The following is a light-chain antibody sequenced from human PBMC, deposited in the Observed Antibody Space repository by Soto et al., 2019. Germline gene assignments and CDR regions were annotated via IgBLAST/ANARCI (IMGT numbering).Light chain of an antibody. Sequence: QSALTQPASVSGSPGQSITISCTGTSSDVGGYNYVSWYQQHPGKAPKLMIYEVSNRPSGVSNRFSGSKSGNTASLTISGLQAEDEAEYYCSSYTSSSTFHYVFGTGTKSPS. CDR1: SSDVGGYNY. CDR3: SSYTSSSTFHYV. V-gene: IGLV2-14*01. J-gene: IGLJ1*01. CDR2: EVS.